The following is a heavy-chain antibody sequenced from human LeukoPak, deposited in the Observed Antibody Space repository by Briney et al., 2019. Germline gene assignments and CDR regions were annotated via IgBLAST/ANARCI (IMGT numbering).Heavy chain of an antibody. D-gene: IGHD3-10*01. CDR2: INHSGST. V-gene: IGHV4-34*01. CDR1: GGSLSGYY. CDR3: ARGAVVRGSFYY. Sequence: SETLSLTCAVYGGSLSGYYWSWIRQPPGKGLEWIGEINHSGSTNYNPSLKSRVTISVDTSKNQFSLKLSSVTAADTAVYYCARGAVVRGSFYYWGQGTLVTVSS. J-gene: IGHJ4*02.